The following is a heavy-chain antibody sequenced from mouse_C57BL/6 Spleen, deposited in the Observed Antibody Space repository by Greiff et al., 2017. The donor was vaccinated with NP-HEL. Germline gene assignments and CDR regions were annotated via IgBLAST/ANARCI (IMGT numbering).Heavy chain of an antibody. Sequence: VQLLQPGAELVKPGASVKMSCKASGYTFTSYWITWVKQRPGQGLEWIGDIYTGSGSTNYTEKFKSKATLTVDTSSSTAYIQLSSLTSKDSAVYYCARRRNAMDYWGQGTSVTVSS. CDR2: IYTGSGST. J-gene: IGHJ4*01. CDR3: ARRRNAMDY. V-gene: IGHV1-55*01. CDR1: GYTFTSYW.